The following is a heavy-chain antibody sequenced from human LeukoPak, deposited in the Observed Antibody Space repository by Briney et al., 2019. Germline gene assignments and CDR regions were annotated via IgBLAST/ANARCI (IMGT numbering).Heavy chain of an antibody. CDR2: IYTSGST. Sequence: SETLSLTCTVSGGSISSGSYYWSWIRQPAGKGLEWIGRIYTSGSTNYNPSLKSRVTISVDTSKNQFSLKLSSVTAADTAVYYCATDLLEGDFWREDAFDIWGQGTMVTVSS. CDR3: ATDLLEGDFWREDAFDI. J-gene: IGHJ3*02. D-gene: IGHD3-3*01. V-gene: IGHV4-61*02. CDR1: GGSISSGSYY.